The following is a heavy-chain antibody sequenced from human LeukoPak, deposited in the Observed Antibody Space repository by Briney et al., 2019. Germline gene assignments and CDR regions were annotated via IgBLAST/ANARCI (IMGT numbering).Heavy chain of an antibody. V-gene: IGHV7-4-1*02. D-gene: IGHD2-15*01. Sequence: ASVKVSCKASGYTFTSYAMNWVRQAPGQGLEWMGWINTNTGNPTYAQGFTGRFVFSLDTSVSTAYLQISSLKAEDTAVYYCARDITEIVVVVAARGHDAFDIWGQGTMVTVSS. J-gene: IGHJ3*02. CDR3: ARDITEIVVVVAARGHDAFDI. CDR2: INTNTGNP. CDR1: GYTFTSYA.